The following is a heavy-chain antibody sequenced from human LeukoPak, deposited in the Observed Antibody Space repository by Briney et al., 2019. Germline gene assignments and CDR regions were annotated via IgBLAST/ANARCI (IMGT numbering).Heavy chain of an antibody. D-gene: IGHD3-10*01. J-gene: IGHJ4*02. V-gene: IGHV3-30*18. CDR3: AKDLHYGSADY. CDR1: GFTFSSYG. Sequence: GGSLRLSCAASGFTFSSYGMHWVRQAPGKGLEWVAVISYDGSNKYYADSVKGRFTISRDNSKNTLYLQMNSLRAEDTAVYYCAKDLHYGSADYWGQGTLVTVSS. CDR2: ISYDGSNK.